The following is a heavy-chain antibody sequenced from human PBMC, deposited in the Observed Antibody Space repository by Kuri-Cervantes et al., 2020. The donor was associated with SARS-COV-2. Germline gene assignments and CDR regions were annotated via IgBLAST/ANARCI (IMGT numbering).Heavy chain of an antibody. CDR1: GYSISSGYY. CDR2: IYHSGST. CDR3: ARYRAFGAWADAFDI. D-gene: IGHD3-10*01. J-gene: IGHJ3*02. Sequence: ESLKISCTVSGYSISSGYYWGWIRQPPGKGLEWIGSIYHSGSTYYNPSLKSRVTISADTSKNQFSLKLSSVTAADTAVYYCARYRAFGAWADAFDIWGQGTMVTVSS. V-gene: IGHV4-38-2*02.